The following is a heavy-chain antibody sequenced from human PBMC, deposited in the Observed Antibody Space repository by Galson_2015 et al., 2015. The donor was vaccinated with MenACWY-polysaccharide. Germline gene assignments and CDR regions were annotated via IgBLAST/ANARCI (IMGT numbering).Heavy chain of an antibody. CDR3: AKLDLKWDLPRDYSFYMDV. J-gene: IGHJ6*03. Sequence: SLRLSCAASGFTFSDYYMNWIRQAPGKGLEWVSYISTSGTNIYHADSVKGRFTISRDNAKNSLYLQMNSLRAEDTAVYYCAKLDLKWDLPRDYSFYMDVWGKGTMVTVSS. CDR2: ISTSGTNI. CDR1: GFTFSDYY. V-gene: IGHV3-11*01. D-gene: IGHD1-26*01.